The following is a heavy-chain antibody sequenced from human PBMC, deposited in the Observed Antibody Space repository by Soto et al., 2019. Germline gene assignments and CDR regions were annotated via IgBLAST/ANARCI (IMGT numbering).Heavy chain of an antibody. V-gene: IGHV3-21*06. J-gene: IGHJ4*02. CDR1: GFTFTRYS. CDR2: ISSTTNYI. Sequence: GGSLRLSCAASGFTFTRYSMNCVRQSPGKGLEWVSSISSTTNYIYYGDSMKGRFTISRDNAKNSLYLEMNSLRAEDTAVYYCARESEDLTSNFDYWGQGTLVTVSS. CDR3: ARESEDLTSNFDY.